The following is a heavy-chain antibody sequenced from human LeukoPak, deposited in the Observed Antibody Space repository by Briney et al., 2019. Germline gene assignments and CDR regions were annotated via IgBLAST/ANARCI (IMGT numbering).Heavy chain of an antibody. D-gene: IGHD3-10*01. CDR1: GFTFSSYW. V-gene: IGHV3-7*03. CDR2: INQDGSEK. J-gene: IGHJ4*02. CDR3: ARAYRGSVDY. Sequence: GGSLRLSCAASGFTFSSYWMSWVRQAPGKGLEWVANINQDGSEKFYVDSVKGRFTISRDNPKKSLYLQMNNLRDEDTAVYYCARAYRGSVDYWGQGTLVTVSS.